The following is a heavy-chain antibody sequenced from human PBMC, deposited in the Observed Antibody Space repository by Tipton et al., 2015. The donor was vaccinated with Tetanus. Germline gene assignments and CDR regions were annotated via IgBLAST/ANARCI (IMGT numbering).Heavy chain of an antibody. V-gene: IGHV3-21*04. CDR2: ISSSSRYI. Sequence: QLVQSGGGLVKPGGSLRLSCAASGFTLSRYTLNWVRQAPGKGLEWVSSISSSSRYIYYADSVKGRFTISRDNAKNSLYLQMNSLRAEDTAVYYCARRAAANSKGVDIWGQGTMVTVSS. J-gene: IGHJ3*02. CDR1: GFTLSRYT. CDR3: ARRAAANSKGVDI. D-gene: IGHD6-13*01.